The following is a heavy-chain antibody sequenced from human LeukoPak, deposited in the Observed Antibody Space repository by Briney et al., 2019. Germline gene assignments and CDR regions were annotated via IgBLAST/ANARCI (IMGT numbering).Heavy chain of an antibody. CDR2: ISYDGSNK. V-gene: IGHV3-30-3*01. J-gene: IGHJ4*02. Sequence: GGSLRLSCAASGFTFSSYAMHWVRQAPGKGLEWVAVISYDGSNKYYADSVKGRFTISRDNSKNTLYLQMNSLRAEDTAVYYCASESSKYCSSTSCRRFDYWGQGTLVTVSS. CDR1: GFTFSSYA. CDR3: ASESSKYCSSTSCRRFDY. D-gene: IGHD2-2*01.